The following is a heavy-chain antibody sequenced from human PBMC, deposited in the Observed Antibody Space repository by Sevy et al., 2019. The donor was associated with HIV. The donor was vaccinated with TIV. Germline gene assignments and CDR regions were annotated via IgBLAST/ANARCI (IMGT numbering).Heavy chain of an antibody. CDR2: FDPQNGRI. J-gene: IGHJ6*02. Sequence: ASVKVSCKVTGDSLTELSMFWVRQTPGKGLEWMGGFDPQNGRIIYAQKFEARVTMTEDKSAETAYMELTTLKIEDTAVYFCATTRTERNWYGESFYYYYAMDVWGQGTSVTVSS. CDR3: ATTRTERNWYGESFYYYYAMDV. CDR1: GDSLTELS. V-gene: IGHV1-24*01. D-gene: IGHD3-10*01.